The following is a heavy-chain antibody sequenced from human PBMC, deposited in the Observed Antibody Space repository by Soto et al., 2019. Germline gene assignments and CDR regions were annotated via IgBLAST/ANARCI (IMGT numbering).Heavy chain of an antibody. CDR2: FDPEDGET. CDR3: ATSTSNYYYYMDV. CDR1: GYTLTELS. V-gene: IGHV1-24*01. J-gene: IGHJ6*03. Sequence: ASVKVSCKVSGYTLTELSMHWVRQAPGKGLEWMGGFDPEDGETIYAQKFRGRVTMTEDTSTDTAYMELSSLRSEDTAVYYCATSTSNYYYYMDVWGKGTTVTVSS.